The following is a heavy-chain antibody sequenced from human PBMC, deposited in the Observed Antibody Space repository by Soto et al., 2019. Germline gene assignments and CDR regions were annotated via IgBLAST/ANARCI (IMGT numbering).Heavy chain of an antibody. Sequence: EVQLVESGGGLVQPGGSLRLSCAASGFTFSSYSMNWVRQAPGKGLEWVSYISSSSSTIYYADSVKGRFTISRDNAKNSLYLQMNSLRAEDTAVYYCARHPERIAQIGCFDPWGQGTPVSVSS. CDR3: ARHPERIAQIGCFDP. CDR2: ISSSSSTI. V-gene: IGHV3-48*01. J-gene: IGHJ5*02. CDR1: GFTFSSYS. D-gene: IGHD6-13*01.